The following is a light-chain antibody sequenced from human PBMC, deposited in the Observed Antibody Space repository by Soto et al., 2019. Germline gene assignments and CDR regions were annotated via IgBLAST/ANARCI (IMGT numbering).Light chain of an antibody. Sequence: DIQMTQSPYSVSASVGDRVTITCRSSEDISTWLAWYQQKPGKAPKLLIYAASSLQSGVPSRFSGSGSGTDFTLDISSLLPEDFANYYCQHAYSFPHITYGHGTIL. CDR1: EDISTW. CDR2: AAS. J-gene: IGKJ3*01. CDR3: QHAYSFPHIT. V-gene: IGKV1-12*01.